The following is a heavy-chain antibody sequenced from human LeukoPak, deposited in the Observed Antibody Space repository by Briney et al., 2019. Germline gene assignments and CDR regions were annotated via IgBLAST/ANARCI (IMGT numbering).Heavy chain of an antibody. J-gene: IGHJ4*02. CDR1: GFTFSSYS. V-gene: IGHV3-48*04. CDR2: ISSSSSTI. CDR3: ARDYSPPHYYDSSGYFDS. Sequence: GGSLRLSCAASGFTFSSYSMNWVRQAPGKGLEWVSYISSSSSTIYYADSVKGRFTISRDNAKNSLYLQMNSLRAEDTAVYYCARDYSPPHYYDSSGYFDSWGQGTLVTVSS. D-gene: IGHD3-22*01.